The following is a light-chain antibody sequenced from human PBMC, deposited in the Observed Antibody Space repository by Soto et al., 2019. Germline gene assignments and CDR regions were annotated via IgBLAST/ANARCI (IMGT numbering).Light chain of an antibody. J-gene: IGKJ1*01. CDR1: QGISNY. CDR2: AAS. V-gene: IGKV1-27*01. Sequence: DIQMTQSPSSLSASVGDRDTITCRASQGISNYLAWYQQKPGKVPKLLIYAASTLQSGVPSRFSGSGSGTDFTLTSSSLQPEDVATYYCQKYNSAPRTFGQGTKVEIK. CDR3: QKYNSAPRT.